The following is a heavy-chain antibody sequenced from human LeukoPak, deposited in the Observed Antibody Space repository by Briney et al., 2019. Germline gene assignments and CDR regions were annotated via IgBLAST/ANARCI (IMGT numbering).Heavy chain of an antibody. CDR2: ISGSGGYT. V-gene: IGHV3-23*01. CDR3: ARVRPVAGTFFDY. J-gene: IGHJ4*02. CDR1: GFTLSTYA. Sequence: GGSLRPSCAASGFTLSTYAMSWVRQAPGRGLEWVSTISGSGGYTYYAGSVKGRFTISRDISKNTLYLQMAGLRAEDTAVYYCARVRPVAGTFFDYWGQGTLVTVSS. D-gene: IGHD6-19*01.